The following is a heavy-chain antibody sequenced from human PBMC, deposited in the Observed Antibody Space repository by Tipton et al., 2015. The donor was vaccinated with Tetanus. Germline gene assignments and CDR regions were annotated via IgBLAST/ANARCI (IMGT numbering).Heavy chain of an antibody. CDR1: GFSFSNYA. D-gene: IGHD6-13*01. CDR3: ARAFFAAATS. CDR2: ITSSSSTI. Sequence: SLRLSCVASGFSFSNYAMSWVRQAPGKGLEWVSYITSSSSTIYYADSVKGRFTISRDNAKNSLYLQMNSLRDDDTAVYYCARAFFAAATSWGQGTLVTVSS. V-gene: IGHV3-48*02. J-gene: IGHJ5*02.